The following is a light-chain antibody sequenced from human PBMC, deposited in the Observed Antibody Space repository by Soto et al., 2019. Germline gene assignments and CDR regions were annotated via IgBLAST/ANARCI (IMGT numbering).Light chain of an antibody. CDR2: AAS. V-gene: IGKV1-17*03. CDR1: QGISNY. CDR3: QQFSSYPLT. Sequence: DIQMTQSPSAMSASVGDRVTITCRASQGISNYLAWFQQKPGKVPKRLIYAASSRATGIPDRFSGGGSGTDFTLTISRLELEDFAVYYCQQFSSYPLTFGGGTKVDI. J-gene: IGKJ4*01.